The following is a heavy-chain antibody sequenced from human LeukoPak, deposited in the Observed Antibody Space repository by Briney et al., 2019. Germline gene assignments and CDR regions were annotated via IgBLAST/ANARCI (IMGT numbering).Heavy chain of an antibody. J-gene: IGHJ3*02. D-gene: IGHD3-22*01. V-gene: IGHV4-34*01. CDR3: ARGPYSYDSSGAFDI. Sequence: SETLSLTCAVYNGSFSGYYWSWIRQSPGKGLEWIGEINHSGGTNYNPSLKSRVTISVDTSKNQFSLKLSSVTAADTAVYFCARGPYSYDSSGAFDIWGQGTMVTVSS. CDR2: INHSGGT. CDR1: NGSFSGYY.